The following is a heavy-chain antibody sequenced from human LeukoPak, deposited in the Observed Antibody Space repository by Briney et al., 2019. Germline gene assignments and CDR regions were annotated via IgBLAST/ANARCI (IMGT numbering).Heavy chain of an antibody. CDR3: ARPSITSYYFGMDV. V-gene: IGHV3-7*03. J-gene: IGHJ6*02. CDR1: GFTFSSYA. D-gene: IGHD6-6*01. Sequence: PGGSLRLSCAASGFTFSSYAMSWVRQAPGKGLEWVANIKQDGSEKYYVDSVKGRFTISRDNAKNSLYLQMNSLRAEDTAVYYCARPSITSYYFGMDVWGQGTTVTVSS. CDR2: IKQDGSEK.